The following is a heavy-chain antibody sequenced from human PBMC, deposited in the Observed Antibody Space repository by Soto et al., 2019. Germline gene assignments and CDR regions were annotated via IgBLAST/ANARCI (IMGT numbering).Heavy chain of an antibody. CDR2: ITGSSVYI. CDR1: GFTFRTYT. Sequence: GGFLRLSCTASGFTFRTYTMNWVRQAPGKGLEWVSSITGSSVYIYYADSVKGRFTISRDNADNSLYLQMSSLRAEDTAVYYCARVATPVTTSWYYFGLGVWGQGTTVTVSS. CDR3: ARVATPVTTSWYYFGLGV. V-gene: IGHV3-21*01. J-gene: IGHJ6*02. D-gene: IGHD4-17*01.